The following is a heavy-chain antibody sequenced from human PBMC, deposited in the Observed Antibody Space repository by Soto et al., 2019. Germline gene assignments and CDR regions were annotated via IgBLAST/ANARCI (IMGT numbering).Heavy chain of an antibody. CDR2: ISYDGSNK. Sequence: GGSLRLSCAASGFTFSSYAMHWVRQAPGKGLEWVAVISYDGSNKYYADSVKGRFTISRDNSKNTLYLQMNSLRAEDTAVYYCAREGVAGVGMDVWGQGTTVTVSS. J-gene: IGHJ6*02. D-gene: IGHD6-13*01. V-gene: IGHV3-30-3*01. CDR1: GFTFSSYA. CDR3: AREGVAGVGMDV.